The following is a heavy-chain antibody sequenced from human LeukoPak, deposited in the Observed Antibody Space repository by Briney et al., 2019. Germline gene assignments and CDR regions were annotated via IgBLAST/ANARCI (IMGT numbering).Heavy chain of an antibody. CDR1: GFTFSSYS. CDR2: ISSSSSYI. J-gene: IGHJ4*02. D-gene: IGHD1-26*01. V-gene: IGHV3-21*01. CDR3: ASQVGSGSYFPGDY. Sequence: GGSLRLSCAASGFTFSSYSMNWVRQAPGKGLEWVSSISSSSSYIYYADSVKGRFIISRDNAKNSLYLQMNSLRAEDTAVYYCASQVGSGSYFPGDYWGQGTLVTVSA.